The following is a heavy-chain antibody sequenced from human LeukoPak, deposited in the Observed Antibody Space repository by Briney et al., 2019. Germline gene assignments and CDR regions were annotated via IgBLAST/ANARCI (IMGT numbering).Heavy chain of an antibody. Sequence: GGSLRLSCAASGFTFSGNWMHWVRQAPGKGLVWVSRINGDGSTTTYADSVKGRFTISRDNAKNSLYLQMNSLRAEDTAVYYCATIPYDFWSGSSYGMDVWGQGTTVTVSS. CDR1: GFTFSGNW. CDR2: INGDGSTT. D-gene: IGHD3-3*01. V-gene: IGHV3-74*01. J-gene: IGHJ6*02. CDR3: ATIPYDFWSGSSYGMDV.